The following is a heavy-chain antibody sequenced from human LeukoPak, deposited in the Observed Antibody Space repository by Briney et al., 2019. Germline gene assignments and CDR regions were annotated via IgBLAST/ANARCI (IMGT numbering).Heavy chain of an antibody. J-gene: IGHJ5*01. Sequence: GGSLRLSCAASGFTVSGTHMSWVRQAPGKGLEWVSAMYTGGTTYYADSVTGRFTVSRDTSRNTLLLHMNNLGAEDTAVYYCAKDEATSGGGLASWGQGTLVIVSS. CDR1: GFTVSGTH. CDR2: MYTGGTT. CDR3: AKDEATSGGGLAS. V-gene: IGHV3-53*01. D-gene: IGHD3-16*01.